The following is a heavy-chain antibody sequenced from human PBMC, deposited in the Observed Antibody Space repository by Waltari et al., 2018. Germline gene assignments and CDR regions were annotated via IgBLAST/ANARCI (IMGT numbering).Heavy chain of an antibody. Sequence: QVQLQQWGAGLLKPSETLSLTCAVYGRSFSGYYWSWIRQPPGKGLEWIGEINQSGSTNYNPSLKSRVSISIDTSKNQFSLKLSSVTAADTAVYYCARAGAWYAFDIWGQGTMVTVSS. D-gene: IGHD6-19*01. CDR3: ARAGAWYAFDI. J-gene: IGHJ3*02. CDR1: GRSFSGYY. CDR2: INQSGST. V-gene: IGHV4-34*01.